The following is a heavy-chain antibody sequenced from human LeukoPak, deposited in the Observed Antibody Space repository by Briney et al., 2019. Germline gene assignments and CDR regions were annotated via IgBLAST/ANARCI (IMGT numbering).Heavy chain of an antibody. Sequence: SETLSLTCAVYGGSFSGYYWSWIRQPPGKGLEWIGEINHSGSTNYNPSLKSRITISVETSKNQFSLKLSSVTAADTAVYYCARSVAAAGPLGYWGQGTLVTVSS. D-gene: IGHD6-13*01. V-gene: IGHV4-34*01. J-gene: IGHJ4*02. CDR2: INHSGST. CDR1: GGSFSGYY. CDR3: ARSVAAAGPLGY.